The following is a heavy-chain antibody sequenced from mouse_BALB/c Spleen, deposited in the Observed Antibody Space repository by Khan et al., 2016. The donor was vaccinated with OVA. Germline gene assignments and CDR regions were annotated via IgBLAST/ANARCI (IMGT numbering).Heavy chain of an antibody. J-gene: IGHJ3*01. CDR2: ISSGAYSI. CDR1: GFTFLDYG. CDR3: ARGGFAY. V-gene: IGHV5-15*02. Sequence: EVQLVESGGGLVQPGGSRKLSCAASGFTFLDYGMAWVRQTPGKGSEWIAFISSGAYSIYYAESVKGRFTISRENAKNTLYLEMSSLRSDDTAMNYCARGGFAYWGQGTLVTVSA.